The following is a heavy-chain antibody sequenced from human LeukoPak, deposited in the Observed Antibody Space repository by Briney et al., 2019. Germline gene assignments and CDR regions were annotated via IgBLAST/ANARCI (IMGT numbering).Heavy chain of an antibody. D-gene: IGHD1-14*01. CDR2: INHSGST. Sequence: SETLSLTCAVYGGSFSGYYWSWIRQPPGKGLEWIGEINHSGSTNYNPSLKSRVTLSVDTSKNQFSLKLSSVTAADTAVYYCARGRGRRGYYFDYWGQGTLVTVSS. CDR1: GGSFSGYY. J-gene: IGHJ4*02. V-gene: IGHV4-34*01. CDR3: ARGRGRRGYYFDY.